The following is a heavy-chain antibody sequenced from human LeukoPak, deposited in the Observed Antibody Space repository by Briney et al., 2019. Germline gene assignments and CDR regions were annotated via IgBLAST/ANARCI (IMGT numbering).Heavy chain of an antibody. V-gene: IGHV3-23*01. CDR1: GFIFRNYA. J-gene: IGHJ4*02. Sequence: GGSLRLSCAASGFIFRNYAMSWVRQAPGKGLEWVSAITGSGDSTYYADSVKGRFTISRDNSKNTLYVEMNTLRAEDTAVYYCAKRGDYDILTGYYVPDFWGQGTLVTVSS. CDR3: AKRGDYDILTGYYVPDF. D-gene: IGHD3-9*01. CDR2: ITGSGDST.